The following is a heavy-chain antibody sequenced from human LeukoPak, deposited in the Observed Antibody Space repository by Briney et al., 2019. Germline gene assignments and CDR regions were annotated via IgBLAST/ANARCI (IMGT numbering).Heavy chain of an antibody. Sequence: SGGSLRLSCAASGFTFSSYSMNWVRPAPGKGLEWVSSISSSSRSKYYADSVKGRFTISRDNAKNSLYLQMNSLRAEDTAVYYCARENLVVDTASAYFDYWGQGTLVTVSS. CDR1: GFTFSSYS. D-gene: IGHD5-18*01. CDR2: ISSSSRSK. V-gene: IGHV3-21*01. J-gene: IGHJ4*02. CDR3: ARENLVVDTASAYFDY.